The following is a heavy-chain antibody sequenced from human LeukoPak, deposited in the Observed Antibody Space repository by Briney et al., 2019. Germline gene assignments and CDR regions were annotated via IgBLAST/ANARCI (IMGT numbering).Heavy chain of an antibody. CDR1: GFTFSDHY. D-gene: IGHD3-22*01. CDR2: TRKKANSYTT. CDR3: ARVDDTSGYSFGY. J-gene: IGHJ4*02. V-gene: IGHV3-72*01. Sequence: GGSLRLSCAASGFTFSDHYMDWVRQAPGKGLEWVGRTRKKANSYTTEYAASVKGRFTISRDDSKNSLYLQMSSLKTEDTAVYYCARVDDTSGYSFGYWGQGTLVTVSS.